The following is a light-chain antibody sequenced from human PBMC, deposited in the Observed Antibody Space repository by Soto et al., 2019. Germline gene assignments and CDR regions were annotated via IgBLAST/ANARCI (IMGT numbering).Light chain of an antibody. CDR1: QGISSY. CDR3: QQLNSYPLT. CDR2: AAS. J-gene: IGKJ1*01. V-gene: IGKV1-9*01. Sequence: DIQLTQSPSFLSASVGDRVTITCRASQGISSYLAWYQQKPGKAPNLLIYAASTLQTGVPSRFSGSGSGTEFTLTISSLQPEDFATYYGQQLNSYPLTFGQGTKVEIK.